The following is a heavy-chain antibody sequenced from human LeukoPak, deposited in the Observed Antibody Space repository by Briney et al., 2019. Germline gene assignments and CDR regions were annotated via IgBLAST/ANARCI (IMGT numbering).Heavy chain of an antibody. D-gene: IGHD5-18*01. CDR2: IKSDGSST. CDR1: GFTFSSYA. CDR3: ARELVYSYGFTTDAFDI. Sequence: GGSLRLSCAASGFTFSSYAMSWVRQAPGKGLEWVSQIKSDGSSTSDADSVKGRFTISRDNAKNTLYLQMNSLRVEDTAVYYCARELVYSYGFTTDAFDIWGQGTMVTVSS. V-gene: IGHV3-74*01. J-gene: IGHJ3*02.